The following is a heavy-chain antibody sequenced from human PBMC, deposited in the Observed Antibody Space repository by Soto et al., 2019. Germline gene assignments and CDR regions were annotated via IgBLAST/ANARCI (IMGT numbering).Heavy chain of an antibody. Sequence: GASVKVSCKASGYTFTSYYMHWVRQAPGQGLEWMGIINPSGGSTSYAQKFQGRVTMTRDTSTSTVYMELSSLRSEDTAVYYCARDQRGYMVRGVIITSYYYGMDVWGQGTTVTVSS. CDR3: ARDQRGYMVRGVIITSYYYGMDV. V-gene: IGHV1-46*03. J-gene: IGHJ6*02. CDR2: INPSGGST. D-gene: IGHD3-10*01. CDR1: GYTFTSYY.